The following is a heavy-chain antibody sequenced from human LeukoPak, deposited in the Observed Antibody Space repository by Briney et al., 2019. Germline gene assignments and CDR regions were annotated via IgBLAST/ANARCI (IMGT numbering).Heavy chain of an antibody. CDR3: ARSSPTISRLAGPFDY. CDR1: GGTFSSYA. CDR2: IIPIFGTA. D-gene: IGHD6-25*01. V-gene: IGHV1-69*05. Sequence: SVNVSCKASGGTFSSYAISWVRQAPGQGLEWMGGIIPIFGTANYAQKFQVRVTITTDESTSTAYMELSSLRSEDTAVYYCARSSPTISRLAGPFDYWGQGTLVTVSS. J-gene: IGHJ4*02.